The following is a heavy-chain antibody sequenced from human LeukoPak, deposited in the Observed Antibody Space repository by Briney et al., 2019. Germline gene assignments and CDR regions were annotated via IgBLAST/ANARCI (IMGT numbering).Heavy chain of an antibody. CDR2: IYYRGST. Sequence: SETLSLTCTVSGGSISSSNYYWGWIRQPPGKGLEWIGSIYYRGSTYYNPSLMSRVTISVDTSKNQFSLKLSSVTAADTAVYYCARARYSGSYYFDYWGQGTLVIVSS. J-gene: IGHJ4*02. CDR3: ARARYSGSYYFDY. CDR1: GGSISSSNYY. V-gene: IGHV4-39*07. D-gene: IGHD1-26*01.